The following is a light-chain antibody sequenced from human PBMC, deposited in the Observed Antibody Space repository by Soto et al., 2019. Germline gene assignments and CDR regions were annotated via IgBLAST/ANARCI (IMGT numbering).Light chain of an antibody. CDR2: EVT. J-gene: IGLJ1*01. CDR1: SSDVGGYNY. CDR3: SSYVGRNNFV. Sequence: QSVLAQPPSAAGSPGQSVTISCSGTSSDVGGYNYVSWFQQHPGKAPKLMIYEVTKRPSGVPDRFSGSKSGNTASLTVSGLQAEDEAEYYCSSYVGRNNFVFGTGTKVTVL. V-gene: IGLV2-8*01.